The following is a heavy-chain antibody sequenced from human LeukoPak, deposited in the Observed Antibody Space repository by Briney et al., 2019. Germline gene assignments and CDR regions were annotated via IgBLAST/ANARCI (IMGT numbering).Heavy chain of an antibody. D-gene: IGHD3-16*01. J-gene: IGHJ4*02. CDR1: GYTFTSYG. CDR2: ISAYNGNT. V-gene: IGHV1-18*01. CDR3: ARDIDSNGLYAWY. Sequence: ASVKVSCKASGYTFTSYGISWVRQAPGQGLEWMGWISAYNGNTNYAQKLQGRVTMTTDTSTSTAHMELRSLRSDDTAVYYCARDIDSNGLYAWYWGQGTLVTVSS.